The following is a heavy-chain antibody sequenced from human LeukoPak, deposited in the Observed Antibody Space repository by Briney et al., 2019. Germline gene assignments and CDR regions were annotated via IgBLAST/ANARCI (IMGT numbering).Heavy chain of an antibody. CDR3: ARDLPLITMVRETPSGYYGMDV. J-gene: IGHJ6*02. Sequence: GGSLSLSCTPSGFPFSRCAVSGVRRARGGGVECVTGFSDTCYRTYYADSVKGRFTISRDNAKNSLYLQMNSLRAEDTAVYYCARDLPLITMVRETPSGYYGMDVWGQGTTVTVSS. D-gene: IGHD3-10*01. CDR2: FSDTCYRT. V-gene: IGHV3-23*01. CDR1: GFPFSRCA.